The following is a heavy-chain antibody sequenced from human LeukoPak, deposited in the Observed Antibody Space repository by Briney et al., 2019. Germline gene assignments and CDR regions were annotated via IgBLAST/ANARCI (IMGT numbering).Heavy chain of an antibody. CDR3: AREGIAVAGGGNWFDP. J-gene: IGHJ5*02. Sequence: SETLSLTCAVYGGSFSGYYWSWIRQPPGKGLEWIGSIYYSGSTYYNPSLKSRVTISVDTSKNQFSLKLSSVTAADTAVYYCAREGIAVAGGGNWFDPWGQGTLVTVSS. D-gene: IGHD6-19*01. CDR1: GGSFSGYY. CDR2: IYYSGST. V-gene: IGHV4-34*01.